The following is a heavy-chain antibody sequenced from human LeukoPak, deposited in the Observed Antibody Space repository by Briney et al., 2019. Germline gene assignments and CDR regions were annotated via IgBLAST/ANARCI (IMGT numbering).Heavy chain of an antibody. V-gene: IGHV3-48*01. Sequence: GGSLRLSCVASGFTFSSYSMNWVRQAPGKGLEWISYISSSSSIIYYAESLKGRVTVSRDNGKSSLFLQMNSLRAEDTAVYYCAKANSITIFGVISPVDYWGQGTLVTVSS. CDR2: ISSSSSII. D-gene: IGHD3-3*01. CDR1: GFTFSSYS. J-gene: IGHJ4*02. CDR3: AKANSITIFGVISPVDY.